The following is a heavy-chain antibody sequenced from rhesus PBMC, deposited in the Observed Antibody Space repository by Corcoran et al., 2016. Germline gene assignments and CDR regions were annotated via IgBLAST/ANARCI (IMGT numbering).Heavy chain of an antibody. J-gene: IGHJ4*01. CDR2: IYGSGSRT. D-gene: IGHD6-25*01. V-gene: IGHV4-169*01. Sequence: QLQLQESGPGLVKPSETLSVTCAVCGGSISSSYWRGLRQAAGKGRGWIGYIYGSGSRTNYNPSLKSRVTLSVATSKNQLSLKLSSVTAADTAVYYCARVRRGSGSWNWGFDYWGQGVLVTVSS. CDR1: GGSISSSY. CDR3: ARVRRGSGSWNWGFDY.